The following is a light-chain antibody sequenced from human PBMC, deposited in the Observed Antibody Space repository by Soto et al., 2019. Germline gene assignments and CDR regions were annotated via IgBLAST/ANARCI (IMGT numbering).Light chain of an antibody. CDR2: AAS. J-gene: IGKJ1*01. V-gene: IGKV1-39*01. Sequence: EIQMTQYASALSASVGDRVTITCLASQRINNYLNWYQQKPGKAPKLLIYAASSLQSGVPSRFTGSGSGTDFTLTISSLQPEDFATYYCHQSYSLPEAFGQGPKVAIK. CDR3: HQSYSLPEA. CDR1: QRINNY.